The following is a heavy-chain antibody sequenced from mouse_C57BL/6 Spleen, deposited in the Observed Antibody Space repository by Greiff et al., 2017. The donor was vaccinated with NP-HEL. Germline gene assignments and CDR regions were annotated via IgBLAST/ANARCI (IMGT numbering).Heavy chain of an antibody. CDR2: IDPSDSYT. J-gene: IGHJ2*01. CDR3: ARHYYGNYGGCFDY. Sequence: QVQLQRPGAELVMPGASVKLSCKASGYTFTSYWMHWVKQRPGQGLEWIGEIDPSDSYTNYNQKFKGKSTLTVDKSSSTAYMQLSSLTSEDSAVYYCARHYYGNYGGCFDYWGQGTTLTVSS. D-gene: IGHD2-1*01. V-gene: IGHV1-69*01. CDR1: GYTFTSYW.